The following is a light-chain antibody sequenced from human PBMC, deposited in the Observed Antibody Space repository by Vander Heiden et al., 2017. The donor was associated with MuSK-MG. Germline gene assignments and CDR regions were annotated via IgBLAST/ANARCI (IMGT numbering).Light chain of an antibody. J-gene: IGLJ3*02. V-gene: IGLV2-14*01. Sequence: ALTQPASVSGSPPPSITISCTGTSSDVGGYNYVSWYQQHPGKATKVIIDDVNNRPSGVANRFAGSKSGNTASPTISGLQAEDEADDYCTSYTSSSTFPWVFGGGTKLTVL. CDR1: SSDVGGYNY. CDR3: TSYTSSSTFPWV. CDR2: DVN.